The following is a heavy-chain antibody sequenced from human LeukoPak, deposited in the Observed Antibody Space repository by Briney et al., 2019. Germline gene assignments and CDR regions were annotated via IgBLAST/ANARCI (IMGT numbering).Heavy chain of an antibody. CDR1: GFNFGAYA. Sequence: GGSLRLSCEASGFNFGAYAMHWVRQTPGKGLEWVSGITRDSGFTDHADFVKGRFTISRDNAKNFLYLQMNSLRPDDTAFYFCTKKTAGSYPFDPWGQGTLVTVSS. V-gene: IGHV3-9*01. CDR3: TKKTAGSYPFDP. D-gene: IGHD3-10*01. J-gene: IGHJ5*02. CDR2: ITRDSGFT.